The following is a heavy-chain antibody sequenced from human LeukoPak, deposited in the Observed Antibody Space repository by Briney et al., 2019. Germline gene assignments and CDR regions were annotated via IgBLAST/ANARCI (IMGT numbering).Heavy chain of an antibody. CDR3: AGGKGDY. Sequence: GGSLRHSCAASGFTVSSNYMSWVRQAPGKGLEWVSVIYSGGSTYYADSVKGRFTISRDNSKNTLYLQMNSLRAEDTAVYYCAGGKGDYWGQGTLVTVSS. CDR1: GFTVSSNY. J-gene: IGHJ4*02. V-gene: IGHV3-53*01. D-gene: IGHD4-23*01. CDR2: IYSGGST.